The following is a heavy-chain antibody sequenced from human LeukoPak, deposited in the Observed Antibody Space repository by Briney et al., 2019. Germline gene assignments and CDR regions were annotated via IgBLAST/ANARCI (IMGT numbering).Heavy chain of an antibody. CDR1: GFTFSSYA. CDR3: ATFPYTVTPLGY. D-gene: IGHD4-23*01. V-gene: IGHV1-24*01. CDR2: FDPEDGET. J-gene: IGHJ4*02. Sequence: GGSLRLSCAASGFTFSSYAMHWVRQAPGKGLEWMGGFDPEDGETIYAQKFQGRVTMTEDTSTDTAYMELSSLRSEDTAVYYCATFPYTVTPLGYWGQGTLVTVSS.